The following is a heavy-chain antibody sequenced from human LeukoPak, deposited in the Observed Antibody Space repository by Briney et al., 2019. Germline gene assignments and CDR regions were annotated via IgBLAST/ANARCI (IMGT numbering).Heavy chain of an antibody. CDR2: INHSGST. CDR3: ARCRSSGYGGYYFDY. Sequence: SETLSLTCAVYGGSFSGYYWSWIRQPPGKGLEWIGEINHSGSTNYDPSPKSRVTISVDTSKNQFSLKLSSVTAADTAVYYCARCRSSGYGGYYFDYWGQGTLVTVSS. D-gene: IGHD3-22*01. V-gene: IGHV4-34*01. CDR1: GGSFSGYY. J-gene: IGHJ4*02.